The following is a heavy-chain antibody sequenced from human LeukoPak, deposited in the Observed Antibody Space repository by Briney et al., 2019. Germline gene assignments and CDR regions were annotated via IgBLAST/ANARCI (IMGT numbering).Heavy chain of an antibody. J-gene: IGHJ4*02. D-gene: IGHD4-11*01. V-gene: IGHV4-34*01. CDR3: ARGGDYSNYVRY. CDR2: INHSGST. Sequence: SETLSLTCAVYGGSFGGYYWSWIRQPPGKGLEWIGEINHSGSTNYNPSLKSRVTISVDTSKNQFSLKLSSVTAADTAVYYCARGGDYSNYVRYWGQGTLVTVSS. CDR1: GGSFGGYY.